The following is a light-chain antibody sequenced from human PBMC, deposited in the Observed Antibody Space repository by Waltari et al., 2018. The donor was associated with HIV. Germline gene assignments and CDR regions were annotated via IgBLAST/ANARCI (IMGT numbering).Light chain of an antibody. J-gene: IGLJ1*01. V-gene: IGLV1-47*01. CDR2: RDY. CDR1: SSNVGSKP. CDR3: VAWDDSLSGDV. Sequence: QSVLTQPPSASGTLGQSVTISCPGSSSNVGSKPVYWFQQVSGTAPKLLIYRDYQRRSGIPDRCSGSKSGASASLTISGLRSEDEADYYCVAWDDSLSGDVFGTGTKVSVL.